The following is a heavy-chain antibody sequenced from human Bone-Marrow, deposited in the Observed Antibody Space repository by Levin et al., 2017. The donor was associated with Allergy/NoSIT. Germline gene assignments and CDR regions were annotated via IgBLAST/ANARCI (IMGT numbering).Heavy chain of an antibody. Sequence: PSETLSLTCTVSGGSISSSSYYWGWIRQPPGTGLEWIGSIYYSGSTYYNPSLKSRVTISVDTAKNQFSLKLSSVTAADTAVYYCASRSSTMVRGPYMAHAFDIWGQGPLVPVSS. D-gene: IGHD3-10*01. CDR1: GGSISSSSYY. CDR3: ASRSSTMVRGPYMAHAFDI. CDR2: IYYSGST. V-gene: IGHV4-39*01. J-gene: IGHJ3*02.